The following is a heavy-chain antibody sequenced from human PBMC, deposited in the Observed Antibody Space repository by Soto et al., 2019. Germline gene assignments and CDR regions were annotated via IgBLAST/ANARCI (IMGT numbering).Heavy chain of an antibody. Sequence: EVQLVESGGGLIQPGGSLRLSCAASGFTVSSNYMSWVRQAPGKGLEWITVIYSGGCLYYADSVKGRFTISRDNSKNTLYLQMNSLRAEDTAVYYCARDRVESGYPEYFQHWGQGTLVTVSS. CDR2: IYSGGCL. J-gene: IGHJ1*01. CDR1: GFTVSSNY. CDR3: ARDRVESGYPEYFQH. D-gene: IGHD3-22*01. V-gene: IGHV3-53*01.